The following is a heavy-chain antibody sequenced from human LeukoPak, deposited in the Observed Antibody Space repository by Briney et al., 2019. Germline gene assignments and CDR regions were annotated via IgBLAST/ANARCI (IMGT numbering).Heavy chain of an antibody. CDR3: ARDQQYCGGDCSFDP. J-gene: IGHJ5*02. V-gene: IGHV1-2*02. CDR2: INPNSGGT. Sequence: ASVKVSCKASGYTFTGYYMHWVRQAPGQGLEWMGWINPNSGGTNYAQKFQGRVTMTRDTSINTAYMELSRLRSDDTVVYYCARDQQYCGGDCSFDPWGQGTLVTVSS. CDR1: GYTFTGYY. D-gene: IGHD2-21*01.